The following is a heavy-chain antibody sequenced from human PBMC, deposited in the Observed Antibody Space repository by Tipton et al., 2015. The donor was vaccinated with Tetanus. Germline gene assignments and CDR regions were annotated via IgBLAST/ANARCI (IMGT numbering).Heavy chain of an antibody. Sequence: RSLRLSCAASGFTFRSYTMHWVRQTPGKGLEWVAVISYDGSNKNYAESVRGRFTISRDNSKNTQYLLMNSLRPEDTAMYFCARGLQWGKYLDYWGQGTLVTVSS. J-gene: IGHJ4*02. V-gene: IGHV3-30-3*01. CDR3: ARGLQWGKYLDY. CDR1: GFTFRSYT. CDR2: ISYDGSNK. D-gene: IGHD3-16*01.